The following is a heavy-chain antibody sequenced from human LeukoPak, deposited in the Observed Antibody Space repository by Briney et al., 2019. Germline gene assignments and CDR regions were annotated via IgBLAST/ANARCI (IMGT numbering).Heavy chain of an antibody. J-gene: IGHJ4*02. D-gene: IGHD3-22*01. Sequence: GGSLRLSCAASGFPLSSYSINWVRQAPGKGLEWVSYINIDSITVNYADSVKGRFTISRDNAKNSLYLQMIGLRAEDTAVYSCAKYYYDSSGYYDAAPLDSWGQGTLVTVFS. CDR3: AKYYYDSSGYYDAAPLDS. CDR1: GFPLSSYS. CDR2: INIDSITV. V-gene: IGHV3-48*01.